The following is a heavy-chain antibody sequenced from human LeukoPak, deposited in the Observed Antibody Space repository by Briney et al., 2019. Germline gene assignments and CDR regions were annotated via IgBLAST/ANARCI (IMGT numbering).Heavy chain of an antibody. Sequence: ASVKVSCKASGYTFTSYGISWVRQAPGQGLEWMGWISAYNGNTNYAQKLQGRVTMTTDTSTSTAYMELRSLRSDDTAVYYCARDGYYDFWSGYSGYYFDYWGQGTLVTVSS. CDR1: GYTFTSYG. V-gene: IGHV1-18*01. D-gene: IGHD3-3*01. CDR3: ARDGYYDFWSGYSGYYFDY. J-gene: IGHJ4*02. CDR2: ISAYNGNT.